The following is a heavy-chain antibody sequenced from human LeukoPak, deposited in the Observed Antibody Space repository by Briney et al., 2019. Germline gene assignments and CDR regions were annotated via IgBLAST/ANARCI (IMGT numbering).Heavy chain of an antibody. CDR1: GFIFSSYA. V-gene: IGHV3-30-3*01. J-gene: IGHJ4*02. D-gene: IGHD6-13*01. CDR2: ISYDGSNK. Sequence: GGSLRLSCAASGFIFSSYAMHWVRQAPGKGLEWVAVISYDGSNKYYADSVKGRFTISRDNSKNTLYLQMNSLRAEDTAVYYCARPYNSSWYNYFDSWGQGTLVTVSS. CDR3: ARPYNSSWYNYFDS.